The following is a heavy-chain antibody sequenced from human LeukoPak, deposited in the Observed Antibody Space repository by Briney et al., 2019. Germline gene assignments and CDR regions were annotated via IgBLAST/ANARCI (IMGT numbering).Heavy chain of an antibody. Sequence: GGSLRLSCAASGLTFSNYAMIWVRQAPGKGLEWVSSITGSGHNTFYADSVKGRFTISRDNAKNSLYLQMNSLRAEGTAVYYCAELGITMIGGVWGKGTTVTISS. D-gene: IGHD3-10*02. CDR1: GLTFSNYA. CDR3: AELGITMIGGV. J-gene: IGHJ6*04. V-gene: IGHV3-23*01. CDR2: ITGSGHNT.